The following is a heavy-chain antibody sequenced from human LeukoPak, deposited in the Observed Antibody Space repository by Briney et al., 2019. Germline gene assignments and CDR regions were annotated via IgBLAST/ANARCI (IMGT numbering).Heavy chain of an antibody. V-gene: IGHV1-69*01. CDR3: ASGGRPKAFDI. J-gene: IGHJ3*02. CDR1: GGTFSSYA. CDR2: IIPIFGTA. Sequence: WASVKVSCKASGGTFSSYAISWVRQAPGQGLEWMGGIIPIFGTANYAQKFQGRVTITADESTSTAYMELSSLRSEDTAVYYCASGGRPKAFDIWGQGTMVTVSS. D-gene: IGHD3-16*01.